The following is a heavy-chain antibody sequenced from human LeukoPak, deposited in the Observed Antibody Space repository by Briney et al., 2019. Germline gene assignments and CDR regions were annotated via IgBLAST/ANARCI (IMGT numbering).Heavy chain of an antibody. CDR1: GFTFSSYG. Sequence: GGSLRLSCAASGFTFSSYGMHWVRQAPGKGLEWVAVIWYDGSNKYYADSVKGRFTISRDNSKNTLYLQMNSLRAEDTAVYHCARDCTNGVCYGTDFDYWGQGTLVTVSS. D-gene: IGHD2-8*01. V-gene: IGHV3-33*01. J-gene: IGHJ4*02. CDR2: IWYDGSNK. CDR3: ARDCTNGVCYGTDFDY.